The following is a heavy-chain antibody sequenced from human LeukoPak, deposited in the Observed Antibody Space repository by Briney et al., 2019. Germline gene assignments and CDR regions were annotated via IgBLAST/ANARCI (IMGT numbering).Heavy chain of an antibody. CDR1: GFIFNVYY. CDR3: ARVRGGHRSPYGYGDS. J-gene: IGHJ4*02. Sequence: GGSLRLSCTASGFIFNVYYMSCMREPPGKAREGCAYISSSGGSVYYADSVKGHLTVSRDNAKNSLYLQMDSLRVADTAVYYCARVRGGHRSPYGYGDSWGQGTLVTVSS. D-gene: IGHD5-18*01. V-gene: IGHV3-11*01. CDR2: ISSSGGSV.